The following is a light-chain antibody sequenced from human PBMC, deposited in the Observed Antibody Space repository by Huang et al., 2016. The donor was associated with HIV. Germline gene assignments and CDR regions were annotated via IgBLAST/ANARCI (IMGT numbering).Light chain of an antibody. V-gene: IGKV4-1*01. CDR1: RSVLSTSNSKNH. J-gene: IGKJ4*01. Sequence: DIVMTQSPDSLAVSLGERATINCKSSRSVLSTSNSKNHLAWYQQKPGQPPKLLISWASTRESGVPDRFSGSGSGTDFTRTIGSLQAEDVAVYYCQQCYSIPLTFGGGTKVEIK. CDR3: QQCYSIPLT. CDR2: WAS.